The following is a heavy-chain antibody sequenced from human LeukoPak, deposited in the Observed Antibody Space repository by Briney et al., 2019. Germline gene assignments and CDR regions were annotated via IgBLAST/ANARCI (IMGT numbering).Heavy chain of an antibody. Sequence: PSETLSLTCTVSGGSISSSSYYWGWIRQPPGKGLEWIGSIYYSGSTYYNPSLKSRVTISVDTSKNQFSLKLSPVTAADTAVYYCASSDPWQQLGPNWFDPWGQGTLVTVSS. J-gene: IGHJ5*02. CDR3: ASSDPWQQLGPNWFDP. CDR1: GGSISSSSYY. V-gene: IGHV4-39*01. CDR2: IYYSGST. D-gene: IGHD6-13*01.